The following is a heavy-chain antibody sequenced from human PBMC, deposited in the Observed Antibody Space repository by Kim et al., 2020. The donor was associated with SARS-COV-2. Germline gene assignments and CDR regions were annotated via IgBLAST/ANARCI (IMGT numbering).Heavy chain of an antibody. J-gene: IGHJ6*02. CDR2: INWNGGST. V-gene: IGHV3-20*04. CDR1: GFTFDDYG. CDR3: ARGSSGYYNYYYGMDV. Sequence: GGSLRLSCAASGFTFDDYGMSWVRQAPGKGLEWVSGINWNGGSTGYADSVKGRFNISRDNAKNSLYLQMNSLRAEDTALYYCARGSSGYYNYYYGMDVWGQGTTVTVSS. D-gene: IGHD3-22*01.